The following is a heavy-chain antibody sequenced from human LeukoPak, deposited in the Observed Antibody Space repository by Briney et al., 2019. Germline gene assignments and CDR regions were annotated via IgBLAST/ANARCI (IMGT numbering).Heavy chain of an antibody. CDR1: GASIRSSTNW. J-gene: IGHJ4*02. CDR2: IFHSGST. CDR3: LYGGNSGDWVY. D-gene: IGHD4-23*01. V-gene: IGHV4-4*02. Sequence: SETLSLTCAVSGASIRSSTNWWSWVRQPPGKGLEWIGEIFHSGSTNYNPSLKSRVTMSADKSKNQFSLNLTSVTAADTAVYYCLYGGNSGDWVYWGQGTLVTVSS.